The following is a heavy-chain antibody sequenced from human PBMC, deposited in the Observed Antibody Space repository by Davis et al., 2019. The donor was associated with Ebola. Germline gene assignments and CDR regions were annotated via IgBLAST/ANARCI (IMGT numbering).Heavy chain of an antibody. D-gene: IGHD3-3*01. Sequence: PGGSLRLSCAASGFTFSSYSMNWVRQAPGKGLEWVSSISSSSSYIYYADSVKGRFTISRDNAKNSLYLQMNSLRAEDTAVYYCARDGGPSYYDFWSGYSNWFDPWGQGTLVTVSS. V-gene: IGHV3-21*01. J-gene: IGHJ5*02. CDR1: GFTFSSYS. CDR2: ISSSSSYI. CDR3: ARDGGPSYYDFWSGYSNWFDP.